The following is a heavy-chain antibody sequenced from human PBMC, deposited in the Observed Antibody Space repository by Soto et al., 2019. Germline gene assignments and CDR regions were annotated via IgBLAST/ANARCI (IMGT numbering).Heavy chain of an antibody. D-gene: IGHD6-13*01. Sequence: PGESLQISCKGSGYSFTNYWIGWVRQMPGKGLEWMGIIYPGDPQTRYSPSFQGQVTISADKSISTAYVQWSSLKASDTAMYYCVRVNGIAEPGIGLNTCDVGGQGTRVTVSS. V-gene: IGHV5-51*01. CDR2: IYPGDPQT. CDR3: VRVNGIAEPGIGLNTCDV. CDR1: GYSFTNYW. J-gene: IGHJ3*01.